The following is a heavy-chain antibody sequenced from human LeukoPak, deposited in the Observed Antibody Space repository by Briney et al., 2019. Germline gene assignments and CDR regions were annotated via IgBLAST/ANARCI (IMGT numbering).Heavy chain of an antibody. V-gene: IGHV1-18*01. Sequence: ASVNVSFKASGYTFTNYGISWVRQAPGQGLEWVGWISPYNGDTQNAPSVQGRITMTTDTSTTTAYMDLRSLRSDDTAVYYCARDLNSWLKTDSWGQGTLVTVSS. CDR2: ISPYNGDT. CDR3: ARDLNSWLKTDS. J-gene: IGHJ5*02. CDR1: GYTFTNYG. D-gene: IGHD6-13*01.